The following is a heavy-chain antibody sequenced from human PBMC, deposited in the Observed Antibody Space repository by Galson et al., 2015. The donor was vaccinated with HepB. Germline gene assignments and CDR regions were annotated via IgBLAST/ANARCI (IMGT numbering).Heavy chain of an antibody. CDR2: ISSSSSYT. D-gene: IGHD3-10*01. CDR3: AKDRGKSMVRGEFDY. CDR1: GFTFSDYY. J-gene: IGHJ4*02. V-gene: IGHV3-11*05. Sequence: SLRLSCAASGFTFSDYYMSWIRQAPGKGLEWVSYISSSSSYTNYADSVKGRFTISRDNAKNSLYLQMNSLRTEDTAVYYCAKDRGKSMVRGEFDYWGQGTLVTVSS.